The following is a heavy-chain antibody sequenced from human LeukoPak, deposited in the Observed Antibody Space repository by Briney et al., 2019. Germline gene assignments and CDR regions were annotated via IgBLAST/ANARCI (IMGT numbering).Heavy chain of an antibody. CDR2: ITYTGGDT. CDR3: AKDGGGTSGWFWDF. J-gene: IGHJ4*02. CDR1: GFTFTNYA. V-gene: IGHV3-23*01. D-gene: IGHD6-19*01. Sequence: PGGSLRLSCAASGFTFTNYAMAWVRQAPGKGLECVSGITYTGGDTYYPDSVKGRFTISRDNSKNTPYLQMNSLRDEDTAVYYCAKDGGGTSGWFWDFWGQGALVTVSS.